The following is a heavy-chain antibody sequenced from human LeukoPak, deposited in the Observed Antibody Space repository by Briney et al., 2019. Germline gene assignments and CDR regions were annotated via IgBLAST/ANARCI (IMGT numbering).Heavy chain of an antibody. Sequence: GGSLRLSCAASGITFSNAWMSWVRQAPGKGLEWVGRIKSQTDGGIIDYAAPVKGRFTISRDDSKSTLYLQMNSLKTEDTALYYCTTDRSSMTTVYPWGQGTLVTVSS. CDR2: IKSQTDGGII. D-gene: IGHD4-11*01. J-gene: IGHJ5*02. V-gene: IGHV3-15*01. CDR1: GITFSNAW. CDR3: TTDRSSMTTVYP.